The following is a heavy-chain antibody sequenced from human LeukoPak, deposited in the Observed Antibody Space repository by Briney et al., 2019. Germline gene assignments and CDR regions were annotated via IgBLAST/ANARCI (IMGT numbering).Heavy chain of an antibody. D-gene: IGHD6-13*01. CDR1: GYTFTSYG. V-gene: IGHV1-18*04. CDR2: ISAYNGNT. Sequence: ASVKVSCKASGYTFTSYGISWVRQAPGQGLEWMGWISAYNGNTNYAQKFQGRVTITADKSTSTAYMELSSLRSEDTAVYYCARDRRKHGGLRRQLNHHDAFDIWGQGTMVTVSS. J-gene: IGHJ3*02. CDR3: ARDRRKHGGLRRQLNHHDAFDI.